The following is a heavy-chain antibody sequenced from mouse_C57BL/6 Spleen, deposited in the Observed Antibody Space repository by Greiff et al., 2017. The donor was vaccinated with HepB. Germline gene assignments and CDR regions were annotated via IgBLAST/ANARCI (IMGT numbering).Heavy chain of an antibody. J-gene: IGHJ2*01. CDR2: FYPGSGSI. D-gene: IGHD2-4*01. V-gene: IGHV1-62-2*01. CDR3: ARHEALYDYDNHYFDY. Sequence: VQLQQSGAELVKPGASVKLSCKASGYTFTEYTIHWVKQRSGQGLEWIGWFYPGSGSIKYNEKFKDKATLTADKSSSTVYMELSRLTSEDSAVYFCARHEALYDYDNHYFDYWGQGTTLTVSS. CDR1: GYTFTEYT.